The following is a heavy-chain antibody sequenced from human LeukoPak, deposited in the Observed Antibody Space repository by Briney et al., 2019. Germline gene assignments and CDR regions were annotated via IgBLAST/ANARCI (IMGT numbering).Heavy chain of an antibody. Sequence: PGGSLRLSCAVSGFTVSGNYMSWIRQAPGKGLEWVSYISSSGSTIYYADSVKGRFTISRDNAKNSLYLQMNSLRAEDTAVYYCARHSSGYYFYFDYWGQGTLVTVSS. CDR2: ISSSGSTI. D-gene: IGHD3-22*01. J-gene: IGHJ4*02. V-gene: IGHV3-11*04. CDR1: GFTVSGNY. CDR3: ARHSSGYYFYFDY.